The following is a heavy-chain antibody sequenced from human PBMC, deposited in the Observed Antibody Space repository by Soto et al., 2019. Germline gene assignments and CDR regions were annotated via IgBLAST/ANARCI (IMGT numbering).Heavy chain of an antibody. CDR3: AREELPIYYYGMDV. J-gene: IGHJ6*02. D-gene: IGHD1-7*01. CDR2: IIPTFGRT. Sequence: ASVKVSCKASGDTFSSYAISWVRQAPGKGLEWMGKIIPTFGRTNYAQKFQGRLTISADDSISTAYMELSSLRSDDTAVYYCAREELPIYYYGMDVWGQGTTVTVSS. V-gene: IGHV1-69*13. CDR1: GDTFSSYA.